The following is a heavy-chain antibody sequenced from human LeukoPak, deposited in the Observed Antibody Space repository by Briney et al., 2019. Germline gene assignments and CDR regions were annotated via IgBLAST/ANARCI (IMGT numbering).Heavy chain of an antibody. V-gene: IGHV1-18*01. Sequence: GASVKVSCKASGYTFTSYGISWVRQAPGQGLEWMGWISAYNGNTNYAQKLQGRVTMTTDTSTSTAYMELRSLRSDDTAVYYCARDDPYSGYDYSVYYYGMDVWGQGTTVTVSS. CDR2: ISAYNGNT. CDR3: ARDDPYSGYDYSVYYYGMDV. D-gene: IGHD5-12*01. J-gene: IGHJ6*02. CDR1: GYTFTSYG.